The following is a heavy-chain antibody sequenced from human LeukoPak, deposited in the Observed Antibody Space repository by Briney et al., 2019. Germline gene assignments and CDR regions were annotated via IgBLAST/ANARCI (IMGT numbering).Heavy chain of an antibody. CDR3: AKGFNVWSSLSLFDY. Sequence: GGSLRLSCAASGFTFSSYGMHWVRQSPGKGLEWVAFIRYDGSNKYYADSVKGRFTISRDNSKNTLYLQMNSLRVEDTAVYYCAKGFNVWSSLSLFDYWGQGTLVTVSS. J-gene: IGHJ4*02. CDR2: IRYDGSNK. CDR1: GFTFSSYG. D-gene: IGHD6-6*01. V-gene: IGHV3-30*02.